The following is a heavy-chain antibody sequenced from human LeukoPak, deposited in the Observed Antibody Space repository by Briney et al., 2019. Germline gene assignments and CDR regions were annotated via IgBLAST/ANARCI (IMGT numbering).Heavy chain of an antibody. CDR2: IRYDGTNK. CDR3: AKVGSGWYGVDY. J-gene: IGHJ4*02. CDR1: GIIFSSYG. Sequence: GGYLRLSCAVSGIIFSSYGIHWVRQAPGKGLEWVSFIRYDGTNKYYADSVRGRFTTSRDNSKNTLYLQMNSLRAEDTAVYYCAKVGSGWYGVDYWGQGTLVTVSS. V-gene: IGHV3-30*02. D-gene: IGHD6-19*01.